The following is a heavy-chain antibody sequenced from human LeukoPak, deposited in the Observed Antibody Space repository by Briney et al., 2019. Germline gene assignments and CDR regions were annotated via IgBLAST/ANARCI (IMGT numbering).Heavy chain of an antibody. V-gene: IGHV3-48*02. CDR2: ISSGGSKV. CDR1: GFTFSDYS. J-gene: IGHJ4*02. Sequence: TGGSLRLSCAASGFTFSDYSMDWVRQSPGKELEWVSYISSGGSKVYYSDSVEGRFTISRDNAKNSLSLQMNSLRDEDTAVYYCARGGYSAYLFDYWGQGTLVTVSS. CDR3: ARGGYSAYLFDY. D-gene: IGHD5-12*01.